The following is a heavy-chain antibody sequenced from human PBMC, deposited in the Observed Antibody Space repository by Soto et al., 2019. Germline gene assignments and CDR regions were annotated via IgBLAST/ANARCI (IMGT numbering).Heavy chain of an antibody. J-gene: IGHJ4*02. CDR3: SHQQRSAIPGIYDY. V-gene: IGHV2-5*02. Sequence: QITLKESGPTLVKPTQTLTLTCTFSGFSLSTSGVAVVWIRQPPGKALEWLALIYWDDDKRYSPSLKTRLTIAKYTAKNQVVLKMPNMDPVYIATYYCSHQQRSAIPGIYDYRGQGTLVTVSS. CDR1: GFSLSTSGVA. CDR2: IYWDDDK. D-gene: IGHD2-2*02.